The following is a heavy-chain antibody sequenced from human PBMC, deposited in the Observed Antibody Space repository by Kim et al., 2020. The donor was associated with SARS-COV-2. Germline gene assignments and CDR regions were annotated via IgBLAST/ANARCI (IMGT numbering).Heavy chain of an antibody. CDR2: ISSSSSYT. Sequence: GGSLRLSCAASGFTFSDYYMSWIRQAPGKGLEWVSYISSSSSYTNYADSVKGRFTISRDNAKNSLYLQMNSLRAEDTAVYYCARPGSGYSYGGRYFDYWGQGTLVTVSS. V-gene: IGHV3-11*03. J-gene: IGHJ4*02. D-gene: IGHD5-18*01. CDR3: ARPGSGYSYGGRYFDY. CDR1: GFTFSDYY.